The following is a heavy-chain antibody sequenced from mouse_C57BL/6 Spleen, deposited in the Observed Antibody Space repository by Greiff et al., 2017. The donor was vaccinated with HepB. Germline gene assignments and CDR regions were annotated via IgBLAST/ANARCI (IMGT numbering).Heavy chain of an antibody. V-gene: IGHV1-61*01. Sequence: QVQLQQPGAELVRPGSSVKLSCKASGYTFTSYWMDWVKQRPGQGLEWIGNIYPSDSETHYNQKFKDKATMTVDKSSSTAYMQLSSLTSEDSAVYYCARRPSHWYFDVWGTGTTVTVSS. CDR3: ARRPSHWYFDV. J-gene: IGHJ1*03. CDR2: IYPSDSET. D-gene: IGHD6-1*01. CDR1: GYTFTSYW.